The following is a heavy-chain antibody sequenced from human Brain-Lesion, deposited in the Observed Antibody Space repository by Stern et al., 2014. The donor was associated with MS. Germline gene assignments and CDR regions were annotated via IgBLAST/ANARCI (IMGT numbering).Heavy chain of an antibody. Sequence: VQLVQSGAEVKKPGASVKVSCKVSGYTLTELSMHWVRQAPRKGLEWMGGFDPEDGETIYAQKFQGRGTMTEDTSTDTAYMELSSLRSEDTAVYYCATLSPGAGGNYCRHFDYWGQGTLVTVSS. D-gene: IGHD1-26*01. V-gene: IGHV1-24*01. J-gene: IGHJ4*02. CDR2: FDPEDGET. CDR3: ATLSPGAGGNYCRHFDY. CDR1: GYTLTELS.